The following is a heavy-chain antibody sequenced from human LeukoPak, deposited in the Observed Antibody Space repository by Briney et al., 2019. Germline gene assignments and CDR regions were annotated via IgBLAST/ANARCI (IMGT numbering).Heavy chain of an antibody. CDR3: AKEEPGYSSGWYPAFDY. Sequence: GGSLRLSCAASGFTFSSYGMHWVRQAPGKGLEWVAFIRYDGSNKYYADSVKGRFTISRDNSKNTLYLRMNSLRAEDTAVYYCAKEEPGYSSGWYPAFDYWGQGTLVTVSS. CDR1: GFTFSSYG. CDR2: IRYDGSNK. V-gene: IGHV3-30*02. D-gene: IGHD6-19*01. J-gene: IGHJ4*02.